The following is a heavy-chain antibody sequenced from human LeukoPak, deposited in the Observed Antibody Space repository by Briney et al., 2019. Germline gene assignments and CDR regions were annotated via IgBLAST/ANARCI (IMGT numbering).Heavy chain of an antibody. V-gene: IGHV4-59*12. Sequence: PSETLSLTCTVSGGSISNYYWNWIRQAPGKGLEWIGYIYYTGSTNKNPSLKSRVTMSVDTSKNQFSLKLSSVTAADTAVYYCARGGSMIVVTNDYWGQGTLVTVSS. CDR2: IYYTGST. CDR3: ARGGSMIVVTNDY. D-gene: IGHD3-22*01. CDR1: GGSISNYY. J-gene: IGHJ4*02.